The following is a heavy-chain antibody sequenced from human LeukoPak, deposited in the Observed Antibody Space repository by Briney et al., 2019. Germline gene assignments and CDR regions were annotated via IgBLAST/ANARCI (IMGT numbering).Heavy chain of an antibody. CDR1: GFTFSSYS. V-gene: IGHV3-48*04. D-gene: IGHD3-22*01. CDR2: ISGRSGTI. Sequence: GGSLRLSCAASGFTFSSYSMNWVRQAPGKGLEWVAFISGRSGTIYYADSVKGRFTISRDNAKNSLYLQMNSLRPEDTAVYFRARDRTPDSYDSSGYHGFWGQGTLVTVSS. CDR3: ARDRTPDSYDSSGYHGF. J-gene: IGHJ4*02.